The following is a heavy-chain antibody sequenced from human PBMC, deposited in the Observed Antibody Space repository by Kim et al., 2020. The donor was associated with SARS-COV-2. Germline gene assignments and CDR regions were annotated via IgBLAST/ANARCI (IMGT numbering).Heavy chain of an antibody. Sequence: GGSLRLSCAASGFPFSSYAMSWVRQAPGKGLEWVSTISNRESGDYPHYANSVKGRFTISRDNSKSTLYLQTNSLRAEDTAVYYCVRDLTYNYAYWGQGTLVTVSS. D-gene: IGHD5-18*01. CDR3: VRDLTYNYAY. CDR1: GFPFSSYA. V-gene: IGHV3-23*01. J-gene: IGHJ4*02. CDR2: ISNRESGDYP.